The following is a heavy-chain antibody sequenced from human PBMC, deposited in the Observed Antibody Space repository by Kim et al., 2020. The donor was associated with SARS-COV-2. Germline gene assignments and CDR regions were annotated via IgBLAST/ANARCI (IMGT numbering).Heavy chain of an antibody. D-gene: IGHD1-26*01. Sequence: GGSLRLSCAASGFTFSNYGMSWVRQAPGKGLEWVADIKQGGSETYYVDSVKGRFTISRDNAKNSLYLQMNSLRAEDTAVYYCARVGATFLYYDYGRDVWGQGTTVTVSS. CDR2: IKQGGSET. V-gene: IGHV3-7*01. CDR1: GFTFSNYG. CDR3: ARVGATFLYYDYGRDV. J-gene: IGHJ6*02.